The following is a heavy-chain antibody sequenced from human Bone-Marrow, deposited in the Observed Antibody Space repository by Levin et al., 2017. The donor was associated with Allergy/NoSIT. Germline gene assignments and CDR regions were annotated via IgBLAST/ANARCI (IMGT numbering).Heavy chain of an antibody. D-gene: IGHD3-10*01. CDR2: IYSFGST. V-gene: IGHV3-66*04. CDR3: ARLDFNYGSYY. Sequence: GESLKISCVVSGFTISNNYMSWVRQASGKGLEWVAVIYSFGSTNYADSVKGRFTISRANSENTLYLQMNSLRAEDTAIYYCARLDFNYGSYYWGQRTLVTVSS. CDR1: GFTISNNY. J-gene: IGHJ4*02.